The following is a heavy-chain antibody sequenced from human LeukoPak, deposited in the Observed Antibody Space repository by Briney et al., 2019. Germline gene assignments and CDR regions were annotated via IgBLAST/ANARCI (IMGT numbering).Heavy chain of an antibody. CDR1: GLTFSNYA. D-gene: IGHD4-11*01. CDR3: ARGSRVTTFDY. Sequence: GGSLRLSCAASGLTFSNYAMNWVRQASGRGLEWVSGITDSDRKTYYADSVKGRFTISRDNSKNTLYLQMNSLRAEDTAVYYCARGSRVTTFDYWGQGTQVTVSS. J-gene: IGHJ4*02. V-gene: IGHV3-23*01. CDR2: ITDSDRKT.